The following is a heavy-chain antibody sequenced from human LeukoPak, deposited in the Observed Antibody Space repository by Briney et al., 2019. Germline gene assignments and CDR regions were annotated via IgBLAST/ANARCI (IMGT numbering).Heavy chain of an antibody. D-gene: IGHD2-15*01. CDR3: ARIRGKSGLDYYYFDY. J-gene: IGHJ4*02. CDR2: IYHSGST. V-gene: IGHV4-30-2*01. Sequence: PSETLSLTCAVSGGSISSGGYSWSWIRQPPGKGLEWIGYIYHSGSTYYNPSLKSRVTISVDRSKNQFSLKLSSVTAADTAVYYCARIRGKSGLDYYYFDYWGQGTLVTVSS. CDR1: GGSISSGGYS.